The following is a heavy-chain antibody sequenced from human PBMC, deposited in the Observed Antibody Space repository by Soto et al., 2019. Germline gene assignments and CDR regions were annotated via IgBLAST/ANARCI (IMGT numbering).Heavy chain of an antibody. Sequence: GASVKVSCKASGYTFTGYYIHCVRQAPGQGLEWMGWINPNSGGTNYAQKFQGRVTMTRDTSISTAYMELSRLRSDDTAVYYCARDMGQWLAYYFDYWGQGTLVTVSS. CDR1: GYTFTGYY. D-gene: IGHD6-19*01. CDR2: INPNSGGT. J-gene: IGHJ4*02. V-gene: IGHV1-2*02. CDR3: ARDMGQWLAYYFDY.